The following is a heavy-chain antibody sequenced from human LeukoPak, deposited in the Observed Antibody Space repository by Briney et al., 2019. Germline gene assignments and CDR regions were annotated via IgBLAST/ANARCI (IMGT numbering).Heavy chain of an antibody. CDR1: GGTFTSYD. J-gene: IGHJ4*02. V-gene: IGHV1-8*01. Sequence: ASVKVSCKASGGTFTSYDINWVRQATGQGLEWMGWMNPNSGNTGYAQKFQGRVTMTRNTSISTAYMELSGLRSEDAAVYYCARGFKDFWSGYSTYYFDYWGQGTLVTVSS. CDR2: MNPNSGNT. CDR3: ARGFKDFWSGYSTYYFDY. D-gene: IGHD3-3*01.